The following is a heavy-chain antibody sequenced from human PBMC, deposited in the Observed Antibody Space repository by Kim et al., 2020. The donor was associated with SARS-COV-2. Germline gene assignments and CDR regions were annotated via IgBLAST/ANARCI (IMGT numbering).Heavy chain of an antibody. CDR3: ARGPGIGSGGRRPYYYYGMDV. D-gene: IGHD3-10*01. V-gene: IGHV4-34*01. CDR2: INHSGST. Sequence: SETLSLTCAVYGGSFSGYYWSWIRQPPGKGLEWIGEINHSGSTNYNPSLKSRVTISVDTSKNQFSLKLSSVTAADTAVYYCARGPGIGSGGRRPYYYYGMDVWGQGTTVTVSS. J-gene: IGHJ6*02. CDR1: GGSFSGYY.